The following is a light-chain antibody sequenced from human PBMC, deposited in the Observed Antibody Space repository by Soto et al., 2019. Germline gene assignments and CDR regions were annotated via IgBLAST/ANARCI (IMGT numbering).Light chain of an antibody. CDR3: SSYTTSTTWV. CDR1: NSDVGGYNY. J-gene: IGLJ3*02. V-gene: IGLV2-14*01. CDR2: EVS. Sequence: QSALTQPASVSGSPGQSIAISCTGTNSDVGGYNYVSWYQHHPGKAPKLMIYEVSNRPSGVSNRFPGSKSGNTASLTISGLQAEDEADYDCSSYTTSTTWVFGGGTQLTLL.